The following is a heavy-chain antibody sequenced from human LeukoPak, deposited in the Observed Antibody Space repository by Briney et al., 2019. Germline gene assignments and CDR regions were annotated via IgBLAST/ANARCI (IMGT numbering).Heavy chain of an antibody. Sequence: QTGGSLRLSCAASGFTFSSYAMSWVRQAPGKGLEWVSAISGSGGSTYYADSVKGRFTISRDNSKNTLYLQMNSLRAEDTAVYYCAKVNPSDDSSAQGFDYWGQGTLVTVTS. V-gene: IGHV3-23*01. D-gene: IGHD3-22*01. J-gene: IGHJ4*02. CDR3: AKVNPSDDSSAQGFDY. CDR2: ISGSGGST. CDR1: GFTFSSYA.